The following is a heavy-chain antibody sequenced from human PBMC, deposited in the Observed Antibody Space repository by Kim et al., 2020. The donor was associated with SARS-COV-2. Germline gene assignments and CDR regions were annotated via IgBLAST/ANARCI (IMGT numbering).Heavy chain of an antibody. Sequence: GGSLRLSCAASGFTFDDYAMHWVRQAPGKGLEWVSLISWDGGSTYYADSVKGRFTISRDNSKNSLYLQMNSLRAEDTALYYCAKDIGRRWLQLGLDYWGQGTLVTVSS. CDR1: GFTFDDYA. J-gene: IGHJ4*02. D-gene: IGHD5-12*01. CDR3: AKDIGRRWLQLGLDY. CDR2: ISWDGGST. V-gene: IGHV3-43D*03.